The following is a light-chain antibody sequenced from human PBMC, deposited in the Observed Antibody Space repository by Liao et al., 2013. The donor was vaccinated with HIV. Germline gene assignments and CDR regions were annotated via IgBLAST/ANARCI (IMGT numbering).Light chain of an antibody. J-gene: IGLJ3*02. CDR2: YDS. Sequence: SYEMTQPPSVSVSPGQTATITCSGDKLGDKFASWYQQKPGQAPVVVIYYDSDRPSGIPARFSASNSGNTATLTISRVEAGDEADYYCQVWDTSSAHQVFGGGTKLTVL. CDR1: KLGDKF. CDR3: QVWDTSSAHQV. V-gene: IGLV3-1*01.